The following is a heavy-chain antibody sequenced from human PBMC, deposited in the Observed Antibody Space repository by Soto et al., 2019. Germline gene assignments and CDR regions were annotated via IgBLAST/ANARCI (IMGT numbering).Heavy chain of an antibody. CDR1: GYTFTSYA. CDR3: ARRIVVVTALDY. Sequence: QVQLVQSGAEEKKPGASVKVSCKASGYTFTSYAMHWVRQAPGQRLEWMGWINADNGNKKYSQKFQGGGSITRDTSESTAYMELSSLRSENTAVYYCARRIVVVTALDYWGQGTLVTVSS. CDR2: INADNGNK. D-gene: IGHD2-21*02. V-gene: IGHV1-3*05. J-gene: IGHJ4*02.